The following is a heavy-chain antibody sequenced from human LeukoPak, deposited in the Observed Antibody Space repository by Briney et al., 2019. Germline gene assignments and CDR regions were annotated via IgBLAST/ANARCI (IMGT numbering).Heavy chain of an antibody. J-gene: IGHJ6*03. CDR3: ARGRGYYYMDV. Sequence: SETLSLTCAVYGGSFSGYYWSWIRQPPGKGPEWIGEINHSGSTNYNPSLKSRVTISVDTSKNQFSLKLSSVTAADTAVYYCARGRGYYYMDVWGKGTTVTVSS. CDR2: INHSGST. V-gene: IGHV4-34*01. CDR1: GGSFSGYY.